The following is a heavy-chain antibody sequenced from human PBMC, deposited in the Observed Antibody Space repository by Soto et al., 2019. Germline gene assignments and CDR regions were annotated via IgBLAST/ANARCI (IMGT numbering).Heavy chain of an antibody. V-gene: IGHV4-34*01. Sequence: QVQLQQWGAGLLKPSETLSLTCAVYGGSFSGYYWSWIRQPPGKGLEWIGEINHSGSTNYNPSLKRRVTISVDTSKNQFSLKLSSVTAADTAVYYCARGALFRYRYGLRWFDPWGQGTLVTVSS. D-gene: IGHD5-18*01. CDR3: ARGALFRYRYGLRWFDP. J-gene: IGHJ5*02. CDR1: GGSFSGYY. CDR2: INHSGST.